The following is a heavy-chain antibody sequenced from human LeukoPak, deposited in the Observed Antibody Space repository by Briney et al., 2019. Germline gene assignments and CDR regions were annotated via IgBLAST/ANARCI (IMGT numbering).Heavy chain of an antibody. V-gene: IGHV3-23*01. Sequence: GGSLRLSCAASGFTFSSYAMSWVRQPPGKGLEWGSAISGSGGSTYYADSVKGRFTISRDNSKNTLYLQMNSLRAEDTSVYYCAKDTSTLYYFDYWGQGTLVTVSS. CDR3: AKDTSTLYYFDY. CDR1: GFTFSSYA. CDR2: ISGSGGST. D-gene: IGHD5/OR15-5a*01. J-gene: IGHJ4*02.